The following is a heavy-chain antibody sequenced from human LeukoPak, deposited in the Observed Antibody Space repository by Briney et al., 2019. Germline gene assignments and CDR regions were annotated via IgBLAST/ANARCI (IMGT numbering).Heavy chain of an antibody. V-gene: IGHV1-69*13. D-gene: IGHD5-18*01. Sequence: GASVKVSCKASGGTFSSYAISWVRQAPGQGLEWMGGIIPIFGTENYAQKFQGRVTITADESTSTAYMELSSLRSEDTAVYYCARGGRKIEGYSYGYEKYYFDYWGQGTLVTVSS. CDR2: IIPIFGTE. CDR3: ARGGRKIEGYSYGYEKYYFDY. J-gene: IGHJ4*02. CDR1: GGTFSSYA.